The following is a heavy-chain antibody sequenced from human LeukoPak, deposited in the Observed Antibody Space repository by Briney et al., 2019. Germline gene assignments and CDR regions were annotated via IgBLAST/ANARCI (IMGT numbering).Heavy chain of an antibody. CDR1: GYTFTAYY. J-gene: IGHJ5*02. V-gene: IGHV1-2*02. D-gene: IGHD3-22*01. CDR2: INPNSGGT. Sequence: GASVKVSCKTSGYTFTAYYIHWVRQAPGQGLEWMGWINPNSGGTNYAQKFQGRVTMTRDTSISTAYMELRRLRTDDTAVYYCARHPYDSSGYYNWLDPWGQGTLVTVSS. CDR3: ARHPYDSSGYYNWLDP.